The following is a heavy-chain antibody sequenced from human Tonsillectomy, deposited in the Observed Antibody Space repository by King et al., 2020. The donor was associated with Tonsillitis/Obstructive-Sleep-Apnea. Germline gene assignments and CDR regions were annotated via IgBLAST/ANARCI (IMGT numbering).Heavy chain of an antibody. J-gene: IGHJ4*02. D-gene: IGHD3-16*02. CDR3: AGHGPGVSRSPFDD. V-gene: IGHV4-39*01. Sequence: LQLQESGPGLVKPSETLSLTCTVSGGSISRSSYYWGWIRQPPGKGLEWIGSIYYSGNTYYNPSLKSRVTISVDTSKNQFSLKLSSVTAADTAVYYCAGHGPGVSRSPFDDWGQGTLVTVSS. CDR1: GGSISRSSYY. CDR2: IYYSGNT.